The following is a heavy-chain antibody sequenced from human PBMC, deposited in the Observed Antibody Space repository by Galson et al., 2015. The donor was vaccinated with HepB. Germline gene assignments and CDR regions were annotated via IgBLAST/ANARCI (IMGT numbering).Heavy chain of an antibody. CDR3: AKDFGTGYYEFDY. Sequence: SLRLSCAASGFTFDDYTMHWIRQPPGKGLEWVSLITCDGANRYYGDSVKGRFTISRDNSKNSLYLQMDSLRTEDTALYYCAKDFGTGYYEFDYWGRGTLVTVS. CDR2: ITCDGANR. CDR1: GFTFDDYT. D-gene: IGHD3-22*01. J-gene: IGHJ4*02. V-gene: IGHV3-43*01.